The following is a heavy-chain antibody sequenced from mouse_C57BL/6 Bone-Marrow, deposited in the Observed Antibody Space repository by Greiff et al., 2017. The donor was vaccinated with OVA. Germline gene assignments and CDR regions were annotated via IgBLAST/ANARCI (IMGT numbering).Heavy chain of an antibody. D-gene: IGHD2-4*01. CDR2: IWSGGST. CDR1: GFSLTSYG. Sequence: VQRVESGPGLVQPSQSLSITCTVSGFSLTSYGVHWVRQPPGKGLEWLGVIWSGGSTDYNAAFISRLSISKDNSKSQVFFKMNSLQADDTAIYYCAKRDYDYDGYAMDYWGQGTSVTVSS. CDR3: AKRDYDYDGYAMDY. J-gene: IGHJ4*01. V-gene: IGHV2-4*01.